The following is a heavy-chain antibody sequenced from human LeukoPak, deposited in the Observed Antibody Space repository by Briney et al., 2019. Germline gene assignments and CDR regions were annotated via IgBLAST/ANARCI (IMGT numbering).Heavy chain of an antibody. CDR1: GGSISSSSYY. CDR3: ARFGYSGYYYLGLDKPPEKIDY. Sequence: SSETLSLTCTVSGGSISSSSYYWGWIRQPPGKGLEWIGSIYYSGSTYYNPSLKSRVTISVDTSKNQFSLKLSSATAADTAVYYCARFGYSGYYYLGLDKPPEKIDYWGQGTLVTVSS. D-gene: IGHD3-22*01. V-gene: IGHV4-39*07. J-gene: IGHJ4*02. CDR2: IYYSGST.